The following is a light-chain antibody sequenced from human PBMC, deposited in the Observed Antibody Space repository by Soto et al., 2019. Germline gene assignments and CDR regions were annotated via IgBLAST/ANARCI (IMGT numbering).Light chain of an antibody. V-gene: IGKV3-20*01. Sequence: EIVMTQSPATLSVSPGERATLSCRASQSVSSNLAWYQQKPGQAPRLLIFGASSRATGIPDRFSGSGSGTHFTLIIDSLAPEDFAVYYCQQYGSSGTFGQGTKVDIK. CDR3: QQYGSSGT. J-gene: IGKJ1*01. CDR1: QSVSSN. CDR2: GAS.